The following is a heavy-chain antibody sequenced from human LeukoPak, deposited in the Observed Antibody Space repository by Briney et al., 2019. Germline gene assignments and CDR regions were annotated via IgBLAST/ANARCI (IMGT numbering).Heavy chain of an antibody. CDR3: ARAAALYYYDSSGLDY. V-gene: IGHV3-30-3*01. CDR1: GFTFSSYA. J-gene: IGHJ4*02. CDR2: ISYDGSNK. Sequence: QPAGSLRLSCAASGFTFSSYAMHWVRQAPGKGLEWVAVISYDGSNKYYADSVKGRFTISRDNSKNTLYLQMNSLRAEDTAVYYCARAAALYYYDSSGLDYWGQGTLVTVSS. D-gene: IGHD3-22*01.